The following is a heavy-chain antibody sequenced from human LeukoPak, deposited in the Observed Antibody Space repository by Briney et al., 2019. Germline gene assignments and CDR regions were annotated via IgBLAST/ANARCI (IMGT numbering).Heavy chain of an antibody. V-gene: IGHV4-4*02. J-gene: IGHJ6*02. D-gene: IGHD3-3*01. Sequence: SGTLSLTCAVSGGSISSSNWWSWVRQPPGQGLEWIGEIYHSGSTNYNPSLKSRVTISVDKSKNQFSLKLSSVTAADTAVYYCARVSIDFWSGYWYYYGMDVWGQGTTVTVSS. CDR1: GGSISSSNW. CDR2: IYHSGST. CDR3: ARVSIDFWSGYWYYYGMDV.